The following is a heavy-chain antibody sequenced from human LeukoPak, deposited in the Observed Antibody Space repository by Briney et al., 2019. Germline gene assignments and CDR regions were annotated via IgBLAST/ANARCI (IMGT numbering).Heavy chain of an antibody. CDR2: MNPNSGNT. CDR1: GYTFTSYD. CDR3: ARGRGQWLARGTNWYFDL. V-gene: IGHV1-8*01. D-gene: IGHD6-19*01. J-gene: IGHJ2*01. Sequence: ASVKVSCKASGYTFTSYDINWVRQATGQGLEWMGWMNPNSGNTGYAQKFQGRVTMTRDASISTAYMELSSLRSEDTAVYYCARGRGQWLARGTNWYFDLWGRGTLVTVSS.